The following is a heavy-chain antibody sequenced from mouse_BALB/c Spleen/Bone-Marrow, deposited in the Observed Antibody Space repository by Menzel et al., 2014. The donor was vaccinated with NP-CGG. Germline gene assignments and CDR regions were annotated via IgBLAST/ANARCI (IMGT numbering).Heavy chain of an antibody. CDR3: AKGDYDDY. J-gene: IGHJ2*01. Sequence: EVKLMESGPELVKPGVSVKISCKASGYSFTGYTMNWVKQSHGKNLEWIGLINPYNGGTRYNQKFKGKATLTVDKSSSTAYMERLSLTSEDSAVYYCAKGDYDDYWGQGTTLTVSS. V-gene: IGHV1-18*01. CDR2: INPYNGGT. D-gene: IGHD2-4*01. CDR1: GYSFTGYT.